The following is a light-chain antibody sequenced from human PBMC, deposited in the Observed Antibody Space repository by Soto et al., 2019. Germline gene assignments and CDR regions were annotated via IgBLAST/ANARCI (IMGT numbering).Light chain of an antibody. Sequence: PGERGTLSCRASESVTNYLAWYQQKPGQAPRLLVYDVSNRATGIPARFSGGGSGTDFTLTISNLEPEDVAVYYCQQRSYLFTFGGGTKVDIK. CDR3: QQRSYLFT. CDR2: DVS. CDR1: ESVTNY. V-gene: IGKV3-11*01. J-gene: IGKJ4*01.